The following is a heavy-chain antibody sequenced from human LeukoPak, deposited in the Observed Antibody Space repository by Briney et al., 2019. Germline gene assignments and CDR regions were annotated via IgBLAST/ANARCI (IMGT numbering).Heavy chain of an antibody. V-gene: IGHV4-4*07. D-gene: IGHD5-12*01. CDR3: AREVVATFDY. CDR1: GGSISRYL. J-gene: IGHJ4*02. CDR2: NYSCGST. Sequence: SETLSLTCTVCGGSISRYLWSWIREPARTRVWEIGRNYSCGSTNYNPFLKSRVTMSVETSKHQFTLKLSSVTAADTAVYYCAREVVATFDYWGQGTLVTVSS.